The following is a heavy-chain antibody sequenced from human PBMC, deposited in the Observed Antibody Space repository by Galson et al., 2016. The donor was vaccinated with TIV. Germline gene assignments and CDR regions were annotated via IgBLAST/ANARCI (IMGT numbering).Heavy chain of an antibody. CDR3: ARGRGYDFGSGSSYFDY. Sequence: SVKVSCKASGGTFSNFVISWVRQAPGQGLEWMGSINPIFGTANYAQKSQGRVTITADTSTSTIYMELSSLRSEDTAVYYCARGRGYDFGSGSSYFDYWGQGSLVTVSS. V-gene: IGHV1-69*06. CDR2: INPIFGTA. J-gene: IGHJ4*02. D-gene: IGHD3-10*01. CDR1: GGTFSNFV.